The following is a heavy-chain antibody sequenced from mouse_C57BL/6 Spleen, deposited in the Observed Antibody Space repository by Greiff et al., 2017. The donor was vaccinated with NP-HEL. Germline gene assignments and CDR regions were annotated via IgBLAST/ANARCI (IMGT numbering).Heavy chain of an antibody. Sequence: VQLQQSGPELVKPGASVKISCKASGYSFTGYYMNWVKQSPEKSLEWIGDINPSTGGTTYNQKFKAKATLTVDKSSSTAYMQLQSLTSEDSAVYYSARQDSDFDYWGQGTTLTVAS. CDR1: GYSFTGYY. CDR3: ARQDSDFDY. V-gene: IGHV1-42*01. J-gene: IGHJ2*01. CDR2: INPSTGGT. D-gene: IGHD6-1*01.